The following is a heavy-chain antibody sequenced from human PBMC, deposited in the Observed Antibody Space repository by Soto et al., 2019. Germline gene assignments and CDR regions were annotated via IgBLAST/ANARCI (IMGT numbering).Heavy chain of an antibody. V-gene: IGHV4-30-2*01. CDR1: GGSISSGGYS. Sequence: PSETLSLTCAVSGGSISSGGYSWSWIRQPPGKGLEWIGYIYHSGSTYYNPSLKSRVTISVDRSKNQFSLKLSSVTAADTAVYYCARAYGSGDSNDYYYGMDVWGQGTTVPVSS. CDR2: IYHSGST. J-gene: IGHJ6*02. CDR3: ARAYGSGDSNDYYYGMDV. D-gene: IGHD3-10*01.